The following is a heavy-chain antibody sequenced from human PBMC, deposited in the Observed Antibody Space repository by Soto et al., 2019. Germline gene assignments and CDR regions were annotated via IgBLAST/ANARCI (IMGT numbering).Heavy chain of an antibody. D-gene: IGHD1-26*01. CDR3: AALSNSARYIDF. Sequence: GTTDYADSAKGRFTISRDSSMNTLHLQMNSLRVEDTAVYYCAALSNSARYIDFWGRGTLVTVSS. V-gene: IGHV3-66*01. CDR2: GTT. J-gene: IGHJ4*02.